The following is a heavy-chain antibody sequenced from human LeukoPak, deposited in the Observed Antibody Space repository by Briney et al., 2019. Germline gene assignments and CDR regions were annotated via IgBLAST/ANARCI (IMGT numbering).Heavy chain of an antibody. J-gene: IGHJ4*02. Sequence: PGGSLRLSCATSGFTVSSYAMSWVRQTQGKGLEWVSAISGSGGSTYYADSVKGRFTISRDNSKNTLYLQMNSLRAEDTAVYYCAKRLTPVFDRSPTVTNLYFDYWGQGTLVTVSS. CDR2: ISGSGGST. CDR1: GFTVSSYA. D-gene: IGHD4-17*01. CDR3: AKRLTPVFDRSPTVTNLYFDY. V-gene: IGHV3-23*01.